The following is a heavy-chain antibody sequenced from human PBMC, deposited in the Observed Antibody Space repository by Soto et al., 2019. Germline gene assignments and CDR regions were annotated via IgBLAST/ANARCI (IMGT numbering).Heavy chain of an antibody. V-gene: IGHV3-33*01. D-gene: IGHD4-17*01. CDR1: GFTFSSYG. CDR3: ARDYADYGDYILHY. J-gene: IGHJ4*02. Sequence: GRSLRLSCAASGFTFSSYGMHWVRQAPGKGLEWVAVIWYDGSNKYYADSVKGRFTISRDNSKNTLYLQMNSLRAEDTAVYYCARDYADYGDYILHYWGQGTLVTVSS. CDR2: IWYDGSNK.